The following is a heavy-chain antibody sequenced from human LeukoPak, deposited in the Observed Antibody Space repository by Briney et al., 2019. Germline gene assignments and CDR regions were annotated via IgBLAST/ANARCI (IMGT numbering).Heavy chain of an antibody. Sequence: ASVKVSCKASGYTFTGYYMHWVRQAPGQGLEWMGWINPNSGGTNYAQKFQGRVTMTRDTSISTAYMELSRLRSDDTAVYYCAKGLTGGKASLFDYWGQGTLVTVSS. J-gene: IGHJ4*02. CDR1: GYTFTGYY. V-gene: IGHV1-2*02. D-gene: IGHD4-23*01. CDR3: AKGLTGGKASLFDY. CDR2: INPNSGGT.